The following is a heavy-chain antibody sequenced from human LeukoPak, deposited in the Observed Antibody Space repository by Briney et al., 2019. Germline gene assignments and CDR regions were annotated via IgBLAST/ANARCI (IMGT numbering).Heavy chain of an antibody. D-gene: IGHD5-18*01. CDR1: GGSISSYY. CDR2: IYYSGST. J-gene: IGHJ4*02. Sequence: SETLSLTCTVSGGSISSYYWSWIRQPPGKGLEWIGYIYYSGSTNYNPSLKSRVTISVDTSKNQFSLKLSSATAADTAVYYCARLSSRSGYSYGYWFDYWGQGTLVTVSS. CDR3: ARLSSRSGYSYGYWFDY. V-gene: IGHV4-59*01.